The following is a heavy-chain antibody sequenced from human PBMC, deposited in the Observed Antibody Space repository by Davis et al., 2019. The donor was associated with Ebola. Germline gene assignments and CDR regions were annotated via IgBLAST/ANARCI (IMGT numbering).Heavy chain of an antibody. V-gene: IGHV3-23*01. D-gene: IGHD4-17*01. J-gene: IGHJ4*02. CDR1: GFTFSSYA. CDR3: AREGDGDYIPDY. CDR2: ISGSGGST. Sequence: GESLKISCAASGFTFSSYAMSWVRQAPGKGLEWVSAISGSGGSTYYADSVKGRFTISRDNSKNTLYLQMNSLRAEDTAVYYCAREGDGDYIPDYWGQGTLVTVSS.